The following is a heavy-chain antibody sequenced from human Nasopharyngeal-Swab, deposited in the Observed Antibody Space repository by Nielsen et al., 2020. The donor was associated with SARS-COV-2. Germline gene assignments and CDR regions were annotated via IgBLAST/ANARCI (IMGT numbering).Heavy chain of an antibody. CDR3: ARERGGGYGDY. J-gene: IGHJ4*02. CDR1: GFTFSPYT. V-gene: IGHV3-69-1*01. D-gene: IGHD5-12*01. Sequence: GESLKISCATSGFTFSPYTMTWVRQAPGKGLQWISSITSCNSVQYADSVRGRFTISRDNAKNSLYLQMNSLTAEDTAVYYCARERGGGYGDYWGQGTLVTVSS. CDR2: ITSCNSV.